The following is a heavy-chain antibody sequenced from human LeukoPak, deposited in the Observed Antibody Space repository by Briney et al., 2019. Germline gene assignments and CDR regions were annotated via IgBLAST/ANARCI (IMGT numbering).Heavy chain of an antibody. J-gene: IGHJ4*02. CDR2: IIPIFGTA. CDR1: GGTFSSYA. D-gene: IGHD3-22*01. CDR3: ATFDYYDSSGPRDY. V-gene: IGHV1-69*13. Sequence: SVKVSCRASGGTFSSYAISWVRQAPGQGLEWMGGIIPIFGTANYAQKFQGRVTITADESTSTAYMELSSLRSEDTAVYYCATFDYYDSSGPRDYWGQGTLVTVSS.